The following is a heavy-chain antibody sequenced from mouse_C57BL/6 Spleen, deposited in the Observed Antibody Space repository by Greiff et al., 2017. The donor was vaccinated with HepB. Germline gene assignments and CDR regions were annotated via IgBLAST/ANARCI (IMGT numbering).Heavy chain of an antibody. CDR3: ARCGRSNWYFDV. D-gene: IGHD1-1*01. Sequence: QVQLKQPGAELVMPGASVKLSCKASGYTFTSYWMHWVKQRPGQGLEWIGEIDPSDSYTNYNQKFKGKSTLTVDKSSSTAYMQLSSLTSEDSAVYYCARCGRSNWYFDVWGTGTTVTVSS. V-gene: IGHV1-69*01. CDR1: GYTFTSYW. J-gene: IGHJ1*03. CDR2: IDPSDSYT.